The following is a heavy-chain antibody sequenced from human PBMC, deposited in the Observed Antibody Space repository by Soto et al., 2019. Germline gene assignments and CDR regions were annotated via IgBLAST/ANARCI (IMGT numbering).Heavy chain of an antibody. CDR1: GYTFTSYD. Sequence: QVQLVQSGADVKKPGASVKVSCKASGYTFTSYDINWVRQATGQGIEWMGWMNPNSGNTGDAQKFQGRVTMTWTTSISTAYMELSSLRSEDTAVYYCAREKTYYGMDVWGQGTTVTVSS. V-gene: IGHV1-8*01. CDR3: AREKTYYGMDV. J-gene: IGHJ6*02. CDR2: MNPNSGNT.